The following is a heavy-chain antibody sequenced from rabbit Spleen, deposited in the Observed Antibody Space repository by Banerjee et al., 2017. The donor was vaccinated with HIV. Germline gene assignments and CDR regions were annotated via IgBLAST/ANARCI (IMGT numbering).Heavy chain of an antibody. CDR1: GFAFNSVYD. D-gene: IGHD4-1*01. V-gene: IGHV1S45*01. Sequence: QEQLVESGGGLVQPEGSLTLTCTASGFAFNSVYDMCWVRQAPGKGLEWIGYIYSTIYYTYYATWAKGRFTISKPSSTTVTLQMTSLTVADTATYFCARVSETSGWGEDLWGQGTLVTVS. CDR3: ARVSETSGWGEDL. J-gene: IGHJ3*01. CDR2: IYSTIYYT.